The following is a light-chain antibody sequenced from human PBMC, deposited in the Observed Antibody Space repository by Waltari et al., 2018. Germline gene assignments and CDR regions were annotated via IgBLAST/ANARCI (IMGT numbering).Light chain of an antibody. Sequence: DIVMTPSPLPLPVTPGEPASISCRSSQSLLHSNGYNYLDWYLQKPGQSPQLLIYLGSNRASGVPDRFSGSGSGTDFTLKISRVEAEDVGVYYCMQALQTPFTFGPGTKVDIK. V-gene: IGKV2-28*01. J-gene: IGKJ3*01. CDR2: LGS. CDR3: MQALQTPFT. CDR1: QSLLHSNGYNY.